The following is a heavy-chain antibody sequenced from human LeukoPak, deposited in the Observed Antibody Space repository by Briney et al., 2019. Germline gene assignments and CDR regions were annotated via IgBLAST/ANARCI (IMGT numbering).Heavy chain of an antibody. J-gene: IGHJ4*02. V-gene: IGHV3-23*01. D-gene: IGHD1-14*01. CDR2: IDASGSDT. CDR1: EFPFSIYA. CDR3: ADYRKPQGLDY. Sequence: GGSLRLSFEAPEFPFSIYAMAWVRQAPGQGLEGVSAIDASGSDTYYTDSVKGRFTISRDNSKNTVYLQMNSLRVEDTAVYYCADYRKPQGLDYWGQGTLVTVSS.